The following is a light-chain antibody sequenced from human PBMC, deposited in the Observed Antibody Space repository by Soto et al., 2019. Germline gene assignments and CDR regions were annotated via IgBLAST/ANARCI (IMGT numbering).Light chain of an antibody. CDR2: GVS. V-gene: IGKV3-20*01. J-gene: IGKJ1*01. CDR1: QSVSSTY. Sequence: EIVLTHSPGTLSLSLGERATLSCRASQSVSSTYLARYQQKPGQAPRLLIYGVSSRATGIPDRFSGSGSGTDFTLTISRLEPEDFAVYYCQQYGSSPRTFGQGTKVDVK. CDR3: QQYGSSPRT.